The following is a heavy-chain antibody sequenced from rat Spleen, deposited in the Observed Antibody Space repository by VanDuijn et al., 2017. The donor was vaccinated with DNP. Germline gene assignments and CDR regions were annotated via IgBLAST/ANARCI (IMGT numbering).Heavy chain of an antibody. D-gene: IGHD1-9*01. V-gene: IGHV5-25*01. CDR3: AKYYGYNSYFFDY. CDR2: ITSSGGDS. J-gene: IGHJ2*01. Sequence: EVQLVESGGGLVQPGKSLKLSCIASGFTFSDYNMAWVRQAPKKGLEWVASITSSGGDSYYPDSVKGRFTISRDNAKNTLYLQMDSLRSEDTATYYCAKYYGYNSYFFDYWGQGVLVTVSS. CDR1: GFTFSDYN.